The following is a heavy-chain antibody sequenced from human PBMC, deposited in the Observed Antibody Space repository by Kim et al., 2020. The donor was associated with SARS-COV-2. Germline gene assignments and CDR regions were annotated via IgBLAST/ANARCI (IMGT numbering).Heavy chain of an antibody. CDR3: AREGCDYGDYCFDY. CDR2: IYYSGST. CDR1: GGSISSYY. Sequence: SETLSLTCTVSGGSISSYYWSWIRQPPGKGLEWIGYIYYSGSTNYNPSLKSRVTISVDTSKNQFSLKLSSVTAADTAVYYCAREGCDYGDYCFDYWGQGTLVTVSS. V-gene: IGHV4-59*13. J-gene: IGHJ4*02. D-gene: IGHD4-17*01.